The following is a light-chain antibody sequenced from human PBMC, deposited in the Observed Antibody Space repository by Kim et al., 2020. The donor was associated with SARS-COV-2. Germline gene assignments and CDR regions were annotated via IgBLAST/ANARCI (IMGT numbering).Light chain of an antibody. Sequence: ASVGDRVTITCRASQSISSYLNWYQQKPGKAPKLLIYAASSLLSGVPSRFSDSGSGTDFTLTISSLQPEDFATYYCQQSYSTPLTFGGGTKVDIK. J-gene: IGKJ4*01. CDR3: QQSYSTPLT. V-gene: IGKV1-39*01. CDR2: AAS. CDR1: QSISSY.